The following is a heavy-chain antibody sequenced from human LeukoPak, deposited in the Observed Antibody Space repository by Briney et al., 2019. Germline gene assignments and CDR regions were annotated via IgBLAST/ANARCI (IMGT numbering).Heavy chain of an antibody. CDR1: GGSISSYY. V-gene: IGHV4-59*01. CDR2: IYYSGST. D-gene: IGHD4-17*01. Sequence: SETLSLTCTVSGGSISSYYWSWIRQPPGKGLEWIGYIYYSGSTNYNPSLKSRVTISVDTSKNQFSLKLSSVTAADTAVYYCASDYGDYEGVYFQHWGQGTLVTVSS. J-gene: IGHJ1*01. CDR3: ASDYGDYEGVYFQH.